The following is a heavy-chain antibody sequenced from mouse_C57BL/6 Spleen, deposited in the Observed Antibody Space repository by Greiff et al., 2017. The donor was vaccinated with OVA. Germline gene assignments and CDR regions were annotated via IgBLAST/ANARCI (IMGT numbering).Heavy chain of an antibody. CDR2: ISYDGSN. V-gene: IGHV3-6*01. J-gene: IGHJ2*01. CDR3: ASKLGYYFDY. CDR1: GYSITSGYY. D-gene: IGHD4-1*01. Sequence: EVKLMESGPGLVKPSQSLSLTCSVTGYSITSGYYWNWIRQFPGNKLEWMGYISYDGSNNYNPSLKNRISITRDTSKNQFFLKLNSVTTEDTATYYCASKLGYYFDYWGQGTTLTVSS.